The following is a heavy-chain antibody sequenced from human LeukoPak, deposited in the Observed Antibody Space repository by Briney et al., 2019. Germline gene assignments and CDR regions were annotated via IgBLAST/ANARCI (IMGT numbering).Heavy chain of an antibody. D-gene: IGHD1-1*01. J-gene: IGHJ4*02. V-gene: IGHV1-8*02. Sequence: ASVKVSCKASGYTFTSYDINWVRQATGQGLEWMGWMNPNSGNTHYAQKVQDRVTMTTDTSTSTAYMELRSLRSDDTAVYYCAREGGPTGGAQDYWGQGTLVTVSS. CDR3: AREGGPTGGAQDY. CDR2: MNPNSGNT. CDR1: GYTFTSYD.